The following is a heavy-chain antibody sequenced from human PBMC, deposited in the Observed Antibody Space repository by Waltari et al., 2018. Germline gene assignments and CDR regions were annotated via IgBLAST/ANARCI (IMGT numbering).Heavy chain of an antibody. CDR2: IYHSGST. D-gene: IGHD5-12*01. V-gene: IGHV4-38-2*01. CDR3: ARSWGFGGYSGYDRDWYFDL. J-gene: IGHJ2*01. Sequence: QVQLQESGPGLVKPSETLSLTCAVSGYSISSGYYWGWIRQPPGKGLEWIGSIYHSGSTYYNPSRKSRVTISVDTSKNQFSLKLSSVTAADTAVYYCARSWGFGGYSGYDRDWYFDLWGRGTLVTVSS. CDR1: GYSISSGYY.